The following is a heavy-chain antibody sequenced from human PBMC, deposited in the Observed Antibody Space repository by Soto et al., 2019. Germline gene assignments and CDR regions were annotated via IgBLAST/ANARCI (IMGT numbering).Heavy chain of an antibody. Sequence: ETLSLTCTVSGASISSSYWSWIRQPPGKGLEWIGYIYNSGSTTYNPSLKSRVTISVDTSKNQFSLKLSSVTAADAAVYYCARRYSYGHFDYWGQGTLVTVSS. CDR2: IYNSGST. CDR1: GASISSSY. J-gene: IGHJ4*02. V-gene: IGHV4-59*08. CDR3: ARRYSYGHFDY. D-gene: IGHD5-18*01.